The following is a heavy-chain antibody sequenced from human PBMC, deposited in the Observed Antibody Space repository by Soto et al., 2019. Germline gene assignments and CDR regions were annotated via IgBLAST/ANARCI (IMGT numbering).Heavy chain of an antibody. CDR1: GFAFNTYW. Sequence: GGSLRLSCAASGFAFNTYWMHWVRQAPGKGLVWVSHINSNGSNTNYADSVKGRFTISRDNTKNTLYLQMNSLRAEDKAVYYCARDRGYQVDIWGQGTLVTVSS. D-gene: IGHD2-2*01. V-gene: IGHV3-74*01. J-gene: IGHJ4*02. CDR3: ARDRGYQVDI. CDR2: INSNGSNT.